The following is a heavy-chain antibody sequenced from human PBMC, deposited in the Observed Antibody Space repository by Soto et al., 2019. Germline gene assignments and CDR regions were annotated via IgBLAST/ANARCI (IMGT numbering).Heavy chain of an antibody. Sequence: PSETLSLTCAVYGGSFSGYYWSWIRQPPGKGLEWIGEISHNGNTNYNPSLKSRATISADTSKNQFSLKLSPVAAADTAIYFCARGSGGRKELWSRRYYYYGMDVWGQGTTVTVS. V-gene: IGHV4-34*01. J-gene: IGHJ6*02. CDR3: ARGSGGRKELWSRRYYYYGMDV. D-gene: IGHD1-26*01. CDR1: GGSFSGYY. CDR2: ISHNGNT.